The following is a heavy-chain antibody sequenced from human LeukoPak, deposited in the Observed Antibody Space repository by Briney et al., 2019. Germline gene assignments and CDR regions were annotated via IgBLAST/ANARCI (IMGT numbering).Heavy chain of an antibody. CDR2: IYYSGST. J-gene: IGHJ4*02. V-gene: IGHV4-61*01. CDR1: GGSVSSGSYY. Sequence: PSETLSLTCTVSGGSVSSGSYYWSWIRQPPGKGLECIGYIYYSGSTSYNPSLKSRVTLSVDTSKNQFSLKLSSVTAADTAVYYCARVGSPMDFDYWGQGTLVTVSS. CDR3: ARVGSPMDFDY. D-gene: IGHD2-2*03.